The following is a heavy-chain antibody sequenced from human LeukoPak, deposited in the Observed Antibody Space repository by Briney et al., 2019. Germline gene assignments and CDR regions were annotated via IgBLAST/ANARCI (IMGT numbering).Heavy chain of an antibody. CDR3: AGRRPYFDSSGSWVHDAFDI. J-gene: IGHJ3*02. CDR1: GFTFSNYW. D-gene: IGHD3-22*01. Sequence: GGSLRLSCAASGFTFSNYWMIWVRQAPGKGLEWVANIKQDGSEKYYVDSVRGRFTISRDNAKNSLYLQMNSLRVEDTAVYYCAGRRPYFDSSGSWVHDAFDIWGQGTMVTVSS. CDR2: IKQDGSEK. V-gene: IGHV3-7*01.